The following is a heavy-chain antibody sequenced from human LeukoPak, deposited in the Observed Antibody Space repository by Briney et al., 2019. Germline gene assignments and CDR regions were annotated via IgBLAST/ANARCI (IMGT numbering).Heavy chain of an antibody. Sequence: PSETLSLTCTVSGGSISSYYWSWIRQPPGKGLEWLGYIYYSGSTNYNPSLKSRVTISVDTSKNQFSLKLSSVTAADTAVYYCARDSDYYDSSGQDAFDIWGQGTMVTVSS. J-gene: IGHJ3*02. CDR2: IYYSGST. D-gene: IGHD3-22*01. CDR3: ARDSDYYDSSGQDAFDI. CDR1: GGSISSYY. V-gene: IGHV4-59*01.